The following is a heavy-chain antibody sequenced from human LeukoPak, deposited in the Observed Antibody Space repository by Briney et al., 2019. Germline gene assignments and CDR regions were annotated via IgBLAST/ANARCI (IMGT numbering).Heavy chain of an antibody. CDR1: GFTFSSYA. CDR3: AKAKGAIVATPLDY. V-gene: IGHV3-23*01. Sequence: PGGSLRLSCASSGFTFSSYAMTWVRQTPGKGLEWVSGISGSGLTTYYADSVRGRFTISSDNSKNTLYLQMNSLRAEDTAVYYCAKAKGAIVATPLDYWGQGTLVTVSS. D-gene: IGHD5-12*01. CDR2: ISGSGLTT. J-gene: IGHJ4*02.